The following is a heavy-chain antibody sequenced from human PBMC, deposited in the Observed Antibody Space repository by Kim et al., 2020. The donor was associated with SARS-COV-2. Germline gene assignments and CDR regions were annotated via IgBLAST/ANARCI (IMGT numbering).Heavy chain of an antibody. CDR1: GYTFTSYD. V-gene: IGHV1-8*01. D-gene: IGHD6-13*01. J-gene: IGHJ6*02. CDR3: ARHRSSWYPPYYYGMDV. Sequence: ASVKVSCKASGYTFTSYDINWVRQATGQGLEWMGWMNPNSGNTGYAQKFQGRVTMTRNTSISTAYMELSSLRSEDTAVYYCARHRSSWYPPYYYGMDVWGQGTTDTVSS. CDR2: MNPNSGNT.